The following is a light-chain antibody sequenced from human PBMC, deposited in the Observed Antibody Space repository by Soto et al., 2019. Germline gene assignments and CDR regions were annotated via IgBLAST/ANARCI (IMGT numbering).Light chain of an antibody. CDR1: QSINSRY. J-gene: IGKJ3*01. Sequence: EIVLTQSPGTLSLSPGERATLSCRASQSINSRYLAWYQQKPGQAPRLLIYGASSRATRIPDKFSGSGSGTDFTLTNSRLEPEDFAVYYCQQFGSSPGFTFGPGTKVDIK. CDR2: GAS. V-gene: IGKV3-20*01. CDR3: QQFGSSPGFT.